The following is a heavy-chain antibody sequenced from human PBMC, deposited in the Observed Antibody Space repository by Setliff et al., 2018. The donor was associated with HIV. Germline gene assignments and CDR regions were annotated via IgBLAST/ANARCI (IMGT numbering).Heavy chain of an antibody. Sequence: GESLKISCAASGFTFSSYGMHWVRQAPGKGLEWVAVIWYDGSNKYYADSVKGRFTISRDNSKNTLYLQMNSLRAEDTAVYYCAKDYRVFSGAEYWGQGTLVTVSS. CDR3: AKDYRVFSGAEY. V-gene: IGHV3-33*06. CDR1: GFTFSSYG. CDR2: IWYDGSNK. D-gene: IGHD6-19*01. J-gene: IGHJ4*02.